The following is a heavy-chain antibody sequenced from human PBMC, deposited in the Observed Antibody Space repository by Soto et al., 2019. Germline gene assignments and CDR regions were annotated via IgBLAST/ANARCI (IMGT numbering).Heavy chain of an antibody. CDR2: IYSSGSA. CDR3: ARDSQIWFDP. CDR1: GGSMRSY. V-gene: IGHV4-4*07. Sequence: QVQLQESGPGLVKPSETLSLTCTVSGGSMRSYWSWIRQPAGKGLEWIGRIYSSGSANYNPSLKSRVTLSVDTSKNQFSLKLSSVTAADTAVYYCARDSQIWFDPCGQGILVTVSS. J-gene: IGHJ5*02.